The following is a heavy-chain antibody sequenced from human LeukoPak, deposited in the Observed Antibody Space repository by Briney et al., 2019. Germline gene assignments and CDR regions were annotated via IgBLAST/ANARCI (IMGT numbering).Heavy chain of an antibody. Sequence: ATVKISCKVSGYTFSDYYMHWVQQAPGKGLEWMGLVDPEDSETICAEKFQGRVTITEDTSTDTAYMELSSLRSEDTAVYYCATVSPYYYDSSGYYHPLDYWGQGTLVTVSS. CDR3: ATVSPYYYDSSGYYHPLDY. D-gene: IGHD3-22*01. V-gene: IGHV1-69-2*01. CDR1: GYTFSDYY. J-gene: IGHJ4*02. CDR2: VDPEDSET.